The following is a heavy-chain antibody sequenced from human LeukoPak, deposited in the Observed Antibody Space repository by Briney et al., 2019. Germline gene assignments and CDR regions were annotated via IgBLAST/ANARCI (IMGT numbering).Heavy chain of an antibody. CDR3: AKDLGYASGSSFDF. CDR1: GFTFSSYA. Sequence: GGSLRLSCAASGFTFSSYAMSWVRQAPGKGLEWVSSVSGGGGGTYYADSVKGRFTISRDNSKSTLFLQMNSLRAEDTAVYYCAKDLGYASGSSFDFWGQGTQVTVSS. CDR2: VSGGGGGT. J-gene: IGHJ4*02. D-gene: IGHD3-10*01. V-gene: IGHV3-23*01.